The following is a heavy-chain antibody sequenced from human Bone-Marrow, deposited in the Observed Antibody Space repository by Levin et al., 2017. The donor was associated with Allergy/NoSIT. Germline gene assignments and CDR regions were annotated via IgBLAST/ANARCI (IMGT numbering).Heavy chain of an antibody. J-gene: IGHJ4*02. CDR1: GYSLTSHW. V-gene: IGHV5-51*01. D-gene: IGHD3-3*01. CDR2: IYPGDSDT. Sequence: KVSCKASGYSLTSHWIAWVRQMPGKGLEGMGIIYPGDSDTKYSPSFQGQVTISADKSITTAYLQWNRRKASDTAMSYCARVAMETDLYYFDRLGQGTLVT. CDR3: ARVAMETDLYYFDR.